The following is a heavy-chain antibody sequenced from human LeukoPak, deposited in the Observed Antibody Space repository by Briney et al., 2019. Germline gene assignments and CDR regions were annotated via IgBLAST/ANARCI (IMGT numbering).Heavy chain of an antibody. J-gene: IGHJ4*02. Sequence: ASVKVSCKASGYTFTSYDINWVRQATGQGLEWMGWMNPNSGNTGYAQKFQGRVTMTRNTSISTAYMELSSLRSEDTAAYYCARSGGSYIYFDYWGQGTLVTVSS. CDR3: ARSGGSYIYFDY. CDR2: MNPNSGNT. D-gene: IGHD1-26*01. CDR1: GYTFTSYD. V-gene: IGHV1-8*01.